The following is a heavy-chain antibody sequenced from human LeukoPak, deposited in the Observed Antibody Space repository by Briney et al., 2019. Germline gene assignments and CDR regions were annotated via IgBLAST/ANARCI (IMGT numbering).Heavy chain of an antibody. CDR1: GFTFSSHS. J-gene: IGHJ6*04. CDR3: AELGITMIGGV. Sequence: GVSLRLSCVASGFTFSSHSMTWVRQAPGKRLEWVSYISSSGSTIYYADSVKGRFTISRDNAKNSLYLQMNSLRAEDTAVYYCAELGITMIGGVWGKGTTVTISS. V-gene: IGHV3-48*04. CDR2: ISSSGSTI. D-gene: IGHD3-10*02.